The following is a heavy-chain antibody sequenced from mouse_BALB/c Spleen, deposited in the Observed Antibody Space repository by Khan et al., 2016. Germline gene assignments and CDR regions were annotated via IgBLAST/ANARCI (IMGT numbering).Heavy chain of an antibody. CDR1: GFTFSNYW. V-gene: IGHV6-3*01. J-gene: IGHJ2*01. CDR2: IRLKTDDYVT. Sequence: EVKLEESGGGLVQPGGSMKLSCVASGFTFSNYWMNWVRQHPEKGLEWVAEIRLKTDDYVTHYAESVRGRITISRDDSKSSVYLKLNNLRDEDTGIYYCGILLWGQGTTLTVSS. CDR3: GILL.